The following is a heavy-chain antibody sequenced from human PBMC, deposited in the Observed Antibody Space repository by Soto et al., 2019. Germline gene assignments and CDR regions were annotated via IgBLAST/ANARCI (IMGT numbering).Heavy chain of an antibody. J-gene: IGHJ4*02. Sequence: SVKVSCKASGGTFSSYAISWVRQAPGQGLEWMGGIIPIFGTANYAQKFQGRVTITADESTSTAYMELNSWGCEDTAVYYCARMDSSGPGKFNCWGQGTLGTVSS. CDR2: IIPIFGTA. D-gene: IGHD3-22*01. CDR3: ARMDSSGPGKFNC. CDR1: GGTFSSYA. V-gene: IGHV1-69*13.